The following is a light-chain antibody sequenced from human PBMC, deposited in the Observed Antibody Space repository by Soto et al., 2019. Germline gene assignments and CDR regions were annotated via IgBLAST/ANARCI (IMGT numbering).Light chain of an antibody. CDR1: SSDVGAYDY. CDR3: ASHTTTNTRV. J-gene: IGLJ1*01. Sequence: QSVLTQPASVSGSPGQSIAISCTGTSSDVGAYDYVSWYQQHPDRAPRLVIYEVSNRPSGVSNRFSGSKSVNTATLTISGLQAEDEADYDCASHTTTNTRVFGAGTKVTVL. V-gene: IGLV2-14*03. CDR2: EVS.